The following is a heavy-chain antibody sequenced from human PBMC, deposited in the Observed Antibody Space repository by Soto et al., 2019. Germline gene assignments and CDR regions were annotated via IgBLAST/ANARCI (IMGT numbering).Heavy chain of an antibody. CDR1: GDFMTGNDW. V-gene: IGHV4-4*02. D-gene: IGHD6-6*01. CDR3: ARKTIVFGSSSSLKGALDV. J-gene: IGHJ6*02. CDR2: IYDDGTT. Sequence: QVQLQESGPGLVKPSGTLSLSCVVSGDFMTGNDWWNWVRQPPGKGLEWIGEIYDDGTTRYNPSLKPRATSSIDRSKRGVPLTVTSVTAADAAGYFCARKTIVFGSSSSLKGALDVWGPGTTVAVAS.